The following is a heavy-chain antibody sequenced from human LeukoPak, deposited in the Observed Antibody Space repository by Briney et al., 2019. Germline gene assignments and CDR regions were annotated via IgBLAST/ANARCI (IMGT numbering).Heavy chain of an antibody. CDR1: GGSISSSSYY. CDR2: IYYSGST. Sequence: SETLSLTXTVSGGSISSSSYYWGWIRQPPGKGLDWIGSIYYSGSTYYNPSLKSRVTISVDTSKNQFSLKLSSVTAADTAVYYCARMYYYDSSGPTALDYWGQGTLVTVSS. V-gene: IGHV4-39*01. J-gene: IGHJ4*02. CDR3: ARMYYYDSSGPTALDY. D-gene: IGHD3-22*01.